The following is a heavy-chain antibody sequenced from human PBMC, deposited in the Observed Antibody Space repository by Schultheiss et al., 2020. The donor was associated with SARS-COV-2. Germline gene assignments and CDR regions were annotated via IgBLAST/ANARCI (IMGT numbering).Heavy chain of an antibody. CDR3: ARDGATGQAAHYFDY. CDR1: GFTFSSYA. Sequence: GGSLRLSCAASGFTFSSYAMSWVRQAPGKGLEWVSAISGSGGSTYYADSVKGRFTISRDNSKNTLYLQMGSLRAEDMAVYYCARDGATGQAAHYFDYWGQGTLVTVSS. J-gene: IGHJ4*02. CDR2: ISGSGGST. V-gene: IGHV3-23*01. D-gene: IGHD1-26*01.